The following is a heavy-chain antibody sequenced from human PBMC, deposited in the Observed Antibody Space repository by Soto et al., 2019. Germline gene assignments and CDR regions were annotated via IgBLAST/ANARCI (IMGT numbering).Heavy chain of an antibody. CDR3: ARYSSGWYVRTGGGYYYYYGMDV. CDR2: IKQDGSEK. V-gene: IGHV3-7*03. Sequence: PGGSLRLSCAASGFTFSSYWMSWVRQAPGKGLEWVANIKQDGSEKYYVDSVKGRFTISRDNAKNSLYLQMNSLRAEDTAVYYCARYSSGWYVRTGGGYYYYYGMDVWGQGTTVTVSS. D-gene: IGHD6-19*01. J-gene: IGHJ6*02. CDR1: GFTFSSYW.